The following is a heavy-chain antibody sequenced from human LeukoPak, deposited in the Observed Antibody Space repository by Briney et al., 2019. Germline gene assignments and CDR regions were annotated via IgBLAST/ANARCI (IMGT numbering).Heavy chain of an antibody. V-gene: IGHV4-34*01. J-gene: IGHJ4*02. CDR3: ARSPGVVPAARGNYFDY. D-gene: IGHD2-2*01. CDR2: INHSGST. CDR1: GFTFSSYA. Sequence: GSLRLSCAASGFTFSSYAMSWVRQAPGKGLEWIGEINHSGSTNYDPSLKSRVTISVDTSKNQFSLKLSSVTAADTAVYYCARSPGVVPAARGNYFDYWGQGTLVTVSS.